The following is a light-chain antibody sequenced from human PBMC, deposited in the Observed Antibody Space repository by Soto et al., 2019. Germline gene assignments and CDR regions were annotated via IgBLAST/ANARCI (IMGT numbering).Light chain of an antibody. CDR3: ISYAGSSIWV. Sequence: QSVLTQPPSASGSPGQSVTISCTGTSSDVGAYNYVSWYQQHPGKAPKLMIYDVSKRPSGVPDRFSDSKSGNTASLTVSGLQAEDEADFYCISYAGSSIWVFGGGTKLTVL. CDR2: DVS. J-gene: IGLJ3*02. CDR1: SSDVGAYNY. V-gene: IGLV2-8*01.